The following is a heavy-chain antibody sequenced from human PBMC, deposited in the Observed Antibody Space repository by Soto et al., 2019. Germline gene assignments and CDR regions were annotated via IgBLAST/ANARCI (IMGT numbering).Heavy chain of an antibody. CDR3: AREKETGGNSGFDY. CDR1: GGSISSGGYY. CDR2: IYYSGST. V-gene: IGHV4-31*03. D-gene: IGHD2-21*02. Sequence: TSETLSLTCTVSGGSISSGGYYWSWIRQHPGKGLEWIGYIYYSGSTYYNPSLKSRVTISVDTSKNQFSLKLSSVTAADTAVYYCAREKETGGNSGFDYWGQGTLVTVSS. J-gene: IGHJ4*02.